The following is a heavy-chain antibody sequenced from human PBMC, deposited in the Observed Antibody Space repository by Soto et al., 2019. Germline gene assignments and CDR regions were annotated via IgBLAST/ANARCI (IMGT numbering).Heavy chain of an antibody. CDR3: ARDWIAAATPASYYYYGMDV. CDR2: IYYSGST. CDR1: GGSISSYY. Sequence: PSETLSLTCTVSGGSISSYYWSWIRQPPGEGLEWIGYIYYSGSTNYNPSLKSRVTISVDTSKNQFSLKLSSVTAADTAVYYCARDWIAAATPASYYYYGMDVWGQGTTVTVSS. D-gene: IGHD6-13*01. V-gene: IGHV4-59*01. J-gene: IGHJ6*02.